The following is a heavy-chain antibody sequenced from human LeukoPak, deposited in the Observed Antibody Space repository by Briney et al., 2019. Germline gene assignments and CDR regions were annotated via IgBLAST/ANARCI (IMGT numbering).Heavy chain of an antibody. D-gene: IGHD2-15*01. V-gene: IGHV5-10-1*01. CDR3: ARQVEDIVVVVAATPHYGMDV. J-gene: IGHJ6*04. CDR1: GYSFTSYW. CDR2: IDPSDSYT. Sequence: GESLWISCKGSGYSFTSYWISWVRQVPGKGLEWMGRIDPSDSYTNYSPSFQGHVTISADKSISTAYLQWSSLKASDTAMYYCARQVEDIVVVVAATPHYGMDVWGKGTTVTVSS.